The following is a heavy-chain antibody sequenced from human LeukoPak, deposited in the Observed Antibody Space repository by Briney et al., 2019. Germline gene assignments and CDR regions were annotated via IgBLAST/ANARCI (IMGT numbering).Heavy chain of an antibody. J-gene: IGHJ4*02. CDR1: GYSFTSFW. D-gene: IGHD2-2*01. V-gene: IGHV5-51*01. CDR2: IYPGDSDT. Sequence: GESLKISCKGSGYSFTSFWIGWVRQMPGKGLEWMGIIYPGDSDTRYSPSFQGQVTISADKSISTAYLQWSSLKASDTAMYYCARLGCSSTSCYVGYYFDYWGQRTLVTVSS. CDR3: ARLGCSSTSCYVGYYFDY.